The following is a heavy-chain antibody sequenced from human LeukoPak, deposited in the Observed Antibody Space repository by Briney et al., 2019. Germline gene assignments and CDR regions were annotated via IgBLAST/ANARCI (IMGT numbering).Heavy chain of an antibody. Sequence: SETLSLTCAVYGGSFSGYYWSWIRQPPGKGLEWIGEINHSGSTNYNPSLKSRVTISVDTSKNQFSLKLSSVTAADTAVYYCARGEEFWSGYGDAFDIWGQGTMVTVSS. J-gene: IGHJ3*02. CDR1: GGSFSGYY. CDR2: INHSGST. V-gene: IGHV4-34*01. D-gene: IGHD3-3*01. CDR3: ARGEEFWSGYGDAFDI.